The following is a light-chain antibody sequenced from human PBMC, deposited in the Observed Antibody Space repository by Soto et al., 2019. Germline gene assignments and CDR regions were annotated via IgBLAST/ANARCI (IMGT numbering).Light chain of an antibody. V-gene: IGKV3-20*01. CDR2: GAS. CDR1: QSVTSNS. J-gene: IGKJ5*01. CDR3: QQYSSSLIT. Sequence: EIVLTQSPGTLSFSPGERATLSCRASQSVTSNSLAWYQQKPGQAPRLLIYGASSRATGIAARFSGSGSGTDFTLTINRLEPEDFAVYFCQQYSSSLITFGQGTRLAIK.